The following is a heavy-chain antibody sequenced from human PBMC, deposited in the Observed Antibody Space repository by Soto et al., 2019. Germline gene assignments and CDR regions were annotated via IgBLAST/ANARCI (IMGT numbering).Heavy chain of an antibody. V-gene: IGHV3-23*01. CDR3: AKDDDYMSGSDY. CDR1: GFSFSSYA. D-gene: IGHD4-4*01. Sequence: EVQLLESGGGLVQPGGSLRLSCAASGFSFSSYALSWVRQAPGRGLEWVSSTSGSGGTTYYADSVKGRFTISRDNSKTTLYLEMNSLRAEDTAVYYCAKDDDYMSGSDYWGQGPLVTVSS. CDR2: TSGSGGTT. J-gene: IGHJ4*02.